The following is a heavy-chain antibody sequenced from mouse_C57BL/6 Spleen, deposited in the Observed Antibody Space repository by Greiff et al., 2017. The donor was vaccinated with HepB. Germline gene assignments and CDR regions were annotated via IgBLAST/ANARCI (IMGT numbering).Heavy chain of an antibody. CDR1: GYTFTDYY. D-gene: IGHD1-1*01. V-gene: IGHV1-75*01. J-gene: IGHJ4*01. CDR2: IFPGSGST. Sequence: LQESGPELVKPGASVKISCKASGYTFTDYYINWVKQRPGQGLEWIGWIFPGSGSTYYNEKFKGKATLTVDKSSSTAYMLLSSLTSEDSAVYFCARSGYYGLYYAMDYWGQGTSVTVSS. CDR3: ARSGYYGLYYAMDY.